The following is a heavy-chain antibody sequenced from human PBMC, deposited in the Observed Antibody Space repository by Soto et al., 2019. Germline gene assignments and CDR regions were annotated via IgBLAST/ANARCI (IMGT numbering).Heavy chain of an antibody. CDR3: AKNLPTPGRFDX. Sequence: PSETLSLTCTLSGASITSTTYFWAWIRQPPGKGLELFGSIYYSGKTHYNPSLKSRVTISVDGSKNQFSLQMTSVIAADTAVYYCAKNLPTPGRFDXWGQGALVTVSX. CDR2: IYYSGKT. D-gene: IGHD2-2*01. CDR1: GASITSTTYF. J-gene: IGHJ4*02. V-gene: IGHV4-39*01.